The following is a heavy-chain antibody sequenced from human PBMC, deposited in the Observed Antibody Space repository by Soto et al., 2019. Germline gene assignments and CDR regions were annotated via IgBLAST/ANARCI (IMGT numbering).Heavy chain of an antibody. CDR3: AKAAGAESSSWYFHDY. D-gene: IGHD6-13*01. CDR1: GFTFSSYA. CDR2: ISGSGGST. V-gene: IGHV3-23*01. J-gene: IGHJ4*02. Sequence: GGSLRLSCAASGFTFSSYAMSWVRQAPGKGLEWVSAISGSGGSTYYADSVKGRFTISRDNSKNTLYLQMNSLRAEDTAVYYCAKAAGAESSSWYFHDYWGQGTLVTVSS.